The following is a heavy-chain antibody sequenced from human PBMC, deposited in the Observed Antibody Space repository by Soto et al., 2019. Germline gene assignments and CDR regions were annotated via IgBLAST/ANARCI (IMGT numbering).Heavy chain of an antibody. CDR1: GFTFNYYP. J-gene: IGHJ6*02. CDR3: ARLPGPLVAVLYIYPLDGREAMSDVDV. D-gene: IGHD6-19*01. Sequence: QMQLVESGGGVVQPGGSLRLSCAASGFTFNYYPMHWVRQAPGKGLEWVAVVSLDGSNKYYADSVKGRFTISKDNSKNTLYLQMNSLRREDTAVYYCARLPGPLVAVLYIYPLDGREAMSDVDVWGQGTTVTVSS. CDR2: VSLDGSNK. V-gene: IGHV3-30-3*01.